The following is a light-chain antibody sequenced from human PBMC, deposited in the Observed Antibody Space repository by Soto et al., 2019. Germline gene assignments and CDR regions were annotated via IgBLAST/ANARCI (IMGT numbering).Light chain of an antibody. CDR1: SSDIGGYKY. J-gene: IGLJ2*01. Sequence: QSALTQPASVSGSPGQSITISCTGTSSDIGGYKYVSWYQQHPGKAPKLIIYEVTNRPSGVSYRFSGSKSGNTASLTISGLQAEDEADYYCSSYTIYSTLLLFGGGTKLTVL. V-gene: IGLV2-14*01. CDR2: EVT. CDR3: SSYTIYSTLLL.